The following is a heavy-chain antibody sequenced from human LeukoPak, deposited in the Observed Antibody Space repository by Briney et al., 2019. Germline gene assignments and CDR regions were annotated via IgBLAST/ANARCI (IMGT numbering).Heavy chain of an antibody. CDR1: GYTLTGYY. V-gene: IGHV1-2*06. D-gene: IGHD1-26*01. J-gene: IGHJ4*02. CDR2: INPNTGGT. Sequence: ASVTVSCKASGYTLTGYYMHWVRQAPGQGLEWMGRINPNTGGTNYAQKFQGRVAMTRDTSISTAYLDLSSLTSDDTAVYYCARDSVLGAKWGQGTLVTVSS. CDR3: ARDSVLGAK.